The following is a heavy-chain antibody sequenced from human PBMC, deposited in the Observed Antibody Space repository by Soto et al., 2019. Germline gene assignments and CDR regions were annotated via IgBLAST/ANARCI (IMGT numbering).Heavy chain of an antibody. Sequence: ASVKVSCKASGGTFSSYAISWVRQAPGQGLEWMGGIIPIFGTANYAQKFQGRVTITADKSTSTAYMELSSLRSEDTAVYYCARGVDCSGGSCYRSPYFDYWGQGTLVTAPQ. CDR2: IIPIFGTA. CDR1: GGTFSSYA. V-gene: IGHV1-69*06. D-gene: IGHD2-15*01. J-gene: IGHJ4*02. CDR3: ARGVDCSGGSCYRSPYFDY.